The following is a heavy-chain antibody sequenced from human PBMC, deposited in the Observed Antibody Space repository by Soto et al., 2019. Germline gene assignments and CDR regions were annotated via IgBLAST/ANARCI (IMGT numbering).Heavy chain of an antibody. Sequence: QVQLVQSGAEVKKPGSSVKVSCKASGGTFSSYTISWVRQAPGQGLEWMGRIIPILGIANYAQKFQGRVTITADKSTSTAYMELSSLRSEDTAVYYCATLASGYDSLITAYWGQGTLVTVSS. CDR3: ATLASGYDSLITAY. CDR2: IIPILGIA. CDR1: GGTFSSYT. J-gene: IGHJ4*02. D-gene: IGHD5-12*01. V-gene: IGHV1-69*02.